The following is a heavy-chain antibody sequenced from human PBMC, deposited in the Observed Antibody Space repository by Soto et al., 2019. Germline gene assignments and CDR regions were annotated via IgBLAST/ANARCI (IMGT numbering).Heavy chain of an antibody. D-gene: IGHD4-17*01. J-gene: IGHJ6*02. V-gene: IGHV3-30*04. Sequence: GGSLRLSCAASGFTFSSYAMHWVRQAPGKGLEWVAVISYDGSNKYYADSVKGRFTISRDNSKNTLYLQMNSLRAEDTAVYYCAKDRRVTTNYYYHGMDVWGQGTAVTVSS. CDR3: AKDRRVTTNYYYHGMDV. CDR2: ISYDGSNK. CDR1: GFTFSSYA.